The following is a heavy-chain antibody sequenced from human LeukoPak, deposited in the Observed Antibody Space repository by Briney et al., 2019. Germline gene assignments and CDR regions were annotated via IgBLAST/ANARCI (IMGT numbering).Heavy chain of an antibody. CDR3: AREKMVRGVNNLDY. J-gene: IGHJ4*02. D-gene: IGHD3-10*01. V-gene: IGHV1-18*01. Sequence: ASVTVSCKASGYTFTSYGISWVRQAPGQGLEWMGWISAYNGYTNYAQKLQGRVTMTTDTSTSIAYMELRSLRSDDTAVYYCAREKMVRGVNNLDYWGQGTLVTVSS. CDR2: ISAYNGYT. CDR1: GYTFTSYG.